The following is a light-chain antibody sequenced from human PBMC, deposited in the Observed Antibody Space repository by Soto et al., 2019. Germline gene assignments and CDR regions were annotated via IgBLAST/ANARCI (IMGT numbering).Light chain of an antibody. V-gene: IGKV1-33*01. CDR2: DAS. CDR1: QDISNY. CDR3: QQYDNLPIT. Sequence: SQLIPSPCSLSASLGERITMTCRASQDISNYLNWYQQMPGKAPKLLIYDASNLETGVPSRFSGSGSGTDFTFTISNLQPEDIATYYCQQYDNLPITFGQGTRLEIK. J-gene: IGKJ5*01.